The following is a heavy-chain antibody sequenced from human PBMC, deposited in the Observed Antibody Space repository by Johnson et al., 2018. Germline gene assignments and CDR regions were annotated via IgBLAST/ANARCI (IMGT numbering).Heavy chain of an antibody. CDR3: VRARAAVAGTPFQH. D-gene: IGHD6-19*01. Sequence: VQLVESGGGLVQPGGSLRLSCAASGFTFSSYSMNWVRQAPGKGLEWVSYISSSSSTLYYADSVKGRFTISRDNAKNSLYLQMNSLRAEDAALYYCVRARAAVAGTPFQHWGQGTLVTVSS. V-gene: IGHV3-48*04. CDR1: GFTFSSYS. CDR2: ISSSSSTL. J-gene: IGHJ1*01.